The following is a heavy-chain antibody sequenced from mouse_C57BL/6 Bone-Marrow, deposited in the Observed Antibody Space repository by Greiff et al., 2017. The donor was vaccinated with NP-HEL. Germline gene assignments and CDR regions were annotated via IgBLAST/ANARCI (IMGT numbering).Heavy chain of an antibody. CDR3: AREEEERFFAY. CDR2: INPNNGGT. J-gene: IGHJ3*01. V-gene: IGHV1-22*01. Sequence: VHVKQSGPELVKPGASVKMSCKASGYTFTDYNMHWVKQSHGKSLEWIGYINPNNGGTSYNQKFKGKATLTVNKSSSTAYMELRSLTSEDSAVYYCAREEEERFFAYWGQGTLVTVSA. CDR1: GYTFTDYN.